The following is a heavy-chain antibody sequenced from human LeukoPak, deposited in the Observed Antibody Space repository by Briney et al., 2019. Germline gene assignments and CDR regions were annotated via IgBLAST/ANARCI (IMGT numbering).Heavy chain of an antibody. CDR3: ARRPKTGYFYMDV. J-gene: IGHJ6*03. CDR2: IYPGDSDT. V-gene: IGHV5-51*01. CDR1: GYSFTSYS. Sequence: GESLKISCKGSGYSFTSYSTAWVRQMPGKGLEWTGTIYPGDSDTRYSPSFQGQVTISADKSISTAYLQWSSLKASDTAIYYCARRPKTGYFYMDVWGKGTTVTVSS. D-gene: IGHD2/OR15-2a*01.